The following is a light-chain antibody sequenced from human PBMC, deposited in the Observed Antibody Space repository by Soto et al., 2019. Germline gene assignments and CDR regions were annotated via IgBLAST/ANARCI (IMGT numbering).Light chain of an antibody. J-gene: IGKJ5*01. CDR2: DAS. CDR1: QSVRSY. Sequence: EIVMTQSPAPLSVSPGERATLSCRASQSVRSYLAWYQQKPGQAPRLLIYDASNRATGVPARISGSGSGTEFPLTISRLQSEDFALYYCQQYNDWPRTTFGQGTRLEIK. V-gene: IGKV3D-15*01. CDR3: QQYNDWPRTT.